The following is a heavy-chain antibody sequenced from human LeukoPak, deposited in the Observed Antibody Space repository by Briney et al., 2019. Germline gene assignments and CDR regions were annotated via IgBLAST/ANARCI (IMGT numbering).Heavy chain of an antibody. CDR3: ARAIPPYDKAPLEYFDY. V-gene: IGHV4-4*07. CDR1: GGSISSYY. Sequence: SETLSLTCTVSGGSISSYYWSWIRQPAGKGLEWIGRIYTSGSTNYNPSLKSRVTISVDTSKNQFSLKLSSVTAADTAVYYCARAIPPYDKAPLEYFDYWGQGTLVTVSS. D-gene: IGHD3-22*01. J-gene: IGHJ4*02. CDR2: IYTSGST.